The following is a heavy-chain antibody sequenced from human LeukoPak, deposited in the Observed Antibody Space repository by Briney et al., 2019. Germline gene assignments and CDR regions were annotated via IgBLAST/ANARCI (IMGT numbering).Heavy chain of an antibody. J-gene: IGHJ4*02. CDR2: IGDSPRSI. Sequence: GGSLRLSSAASGFTFSDHYMSWIRQVPGKGLEWLSYIGDSPRSIYHADSVKGRFTISRDDAKSSLYLQMNSLRAEDTAVYYCAKIYCSSISCHFDYWGQGTLVTVSS. CDR1: GFTFSDHY. D-gene: IGHD2-2*01. V-gene: IGHV3-11*04. CDR3: AKIYCSSISCHFDY.